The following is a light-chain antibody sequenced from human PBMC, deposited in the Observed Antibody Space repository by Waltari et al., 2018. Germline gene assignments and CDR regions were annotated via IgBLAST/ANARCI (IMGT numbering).Light chain of an antibody. CDR3: QHYVRLPAT. CDR1: QSVSRT. Sequence: IVLTQSPGTLSLSPGERATLSCRASQSVSRTLAWYQQKPGHAPKLLIYGASIRATGIPDRFTGSGSGTDFSLTISSLEPEDFAIYFCQHYVRLPATFGQGTKVEIK. J-gene: IGKJ1*01. V-gene: IGKV3-20*01. CDR2: GAS.